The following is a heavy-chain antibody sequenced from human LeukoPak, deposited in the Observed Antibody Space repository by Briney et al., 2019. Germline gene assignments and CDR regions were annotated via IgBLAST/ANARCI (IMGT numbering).Heavy chain of an antibody. CDR3: ARRYYYDSSGSQSSPIDY. Sequence: SEALSLTCAVYGGSFSGYYWGWIRQPPEKGLEWIGEINHSGSTNYNPSLKSRVTISVDTSKNQFSLKLSSVTAADTAVYYCARRYYYDSSGSQSSPIDYWGQGTLVTVSS. CDR1: GGSFSGYY. D-gene: IGHD3-22*01. CDR2: INHSGST. J-gene: IGHJ4*02. V-gene: IGHV4-34*01.